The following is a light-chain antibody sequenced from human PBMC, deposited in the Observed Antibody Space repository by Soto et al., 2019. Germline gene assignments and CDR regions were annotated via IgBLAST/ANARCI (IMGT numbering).Light chain of an antibody. V-gene: IGKV3-11*01. CDR1: QNINSY. Sequence: IVLIQSPATLSLSPGERATLSCRATQNINSYLAWYQQKPGQAPRLPIYDASNRATGIPARFRGRGSGTDFTLTISSLESEDSAVYYCQQRRDWYTFGQGTKLEIK. J-gene: IGKJ2*01. CDR3: QQRRDWYT. CDR2: DAS.